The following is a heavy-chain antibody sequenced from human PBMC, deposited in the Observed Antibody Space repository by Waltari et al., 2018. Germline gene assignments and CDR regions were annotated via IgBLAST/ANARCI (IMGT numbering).Heavy chain of an antibody. J-gene: IGHJ4*02. CDR1: GYSISSGYY. CDR3: ARDQQWLVPLYFDY. V-gene: IGHV3-7*01. Sequence: VQLQESGPGLVKPSETLSLTCAVSGYSISSGYYWGWVRQAPGKGLEWVANIKQDGSEKYYVDSVKGRFTISRDNAKNSLYLQMNSLRAEDTAVYYCARDQQWLVPLYFDYWGQGTLVTVSS. CDR2: IKQDGSEK. D-gene: IGHD6-19*01.